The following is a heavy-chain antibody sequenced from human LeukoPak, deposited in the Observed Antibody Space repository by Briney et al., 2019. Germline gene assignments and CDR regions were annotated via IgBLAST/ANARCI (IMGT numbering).Heavy chain of an antibody. CDR1: GFTFSGSA. Sequence: GGSLKLSCAASGFTFSGSAMHWVRQASGKGLEWVGRIRSKAYSYATAYAASVKGRFTISRDDSKNTAYLQMNSLKTEDTAVYYCTRGSYDFWSAERDYWGQGTLVTVSS. CDR3: TRGSYDFWSAERDY. J-gene: IGHJ4*02. V-gene: IGHV3-73*01. CDR2: IRSKAYSYAT. D-gene: IGHD3-3*01.